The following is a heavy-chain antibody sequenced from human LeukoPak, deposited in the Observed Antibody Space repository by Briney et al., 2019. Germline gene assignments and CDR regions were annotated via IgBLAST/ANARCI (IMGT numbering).Heavy chain of an antibody. CDR3: ARRVMMSGTGVPETWLDP. CDR1: RDSLSNYY. CDR2: IYYKGGT. V-gene: IGHV4-59*08. D-gene: IGHD1-26*01. J-gene: IGHJ5*02. Sequence: SETLSLTCTVSRDSLSNYYWNWIRQPPGKGLEWVGYIYYKGGTKYNPSLQSRVTISIDTPKNQSSLNLRSVTAADTAVYFCARRVMMSGTGVPETWLDPWGQGSLVTVS.